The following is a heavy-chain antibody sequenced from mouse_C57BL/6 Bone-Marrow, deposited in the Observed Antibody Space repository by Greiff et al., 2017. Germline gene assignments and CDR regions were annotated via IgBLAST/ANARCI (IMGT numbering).Heavy chain of an antibody. Sequence: EVQLVESGGGLVKPGGSLKLSCAASGFTFSDYGMHWVRQAPEKGLEWVAYISGGSSTIYYADTVKGRFTISRDNAKNTLFLQMTSLRSEDTAMYYCATGFDYWGQGTTLTVSS. CDR1: GFTFSDYG. CDR2: ISGGSSTI. J-gene: IGHJ2*01. V-gene: IGHV5-17*01. CDR3: ATGFDY.